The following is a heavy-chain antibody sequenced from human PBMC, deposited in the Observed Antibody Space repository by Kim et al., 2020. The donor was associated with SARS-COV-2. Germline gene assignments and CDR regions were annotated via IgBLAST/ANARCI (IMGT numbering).Heavy chain of an antibody. CDR3: ARSLYDILTVSGMDV. CDR1: GYTFTSYG. CDR2: ISAYNGNT. D-gene: IGHD3-9*01. V-gene: IGHV1-18*01. Sequence: ASVKVSCKASGYTFTSYGISWVRQAPGQGLEWMGWISAYNGNTNYAQKLQGRVTMTTDTSTSTAYMELRSLRSDDTAVYYCARSLYDILTVSGMDVWGQGTTVTVSS. J-gene: IGHJ6*02.